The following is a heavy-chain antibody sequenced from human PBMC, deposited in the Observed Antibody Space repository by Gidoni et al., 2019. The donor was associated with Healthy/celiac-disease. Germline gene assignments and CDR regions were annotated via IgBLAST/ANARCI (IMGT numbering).Heavy chain of an antibody. CDR2: ISAYNGNT. Sequence: QVQLVQSGAAVKKPGASVKVSCKASGYTFPSYGISCVRQAPGQGLEWMGWISAYNGNTNYAQKLQGRVTMTTDTSTSTAYMELRSRRSDDTAVYYCARDIRIAVASQAFDIWGQGTMVTVSS. J-gene: IGHJ3*02. V-gene: IGHV1-18*04. D-gene: IGHD6-19*01. CDR1: GYTFPSYG. CDR3: ARDIRIAVASQAFDI.